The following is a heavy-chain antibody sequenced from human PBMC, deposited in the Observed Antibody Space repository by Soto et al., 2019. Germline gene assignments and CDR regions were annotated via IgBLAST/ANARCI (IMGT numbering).Heavy chain of an antibody. CDR3: AKDQVLLWFGPYFDY. J-gene: IGHJ4*02. Sequence: GGSLRLSCAASGFTFSSYAMSWVRQAPGKGLKWVSAISGSGGSTYYADSVKGRFTISRDNSKNTLYLQMNSLRAEDTVVYYCAKDQVLLWFGPYFDYWGQGTLVTVSS. V-gene: IGHV3-23*01. CDR1: GFTFSSYA. D-gene: IGHD3-10*01. CDR2: ISGSGGST.